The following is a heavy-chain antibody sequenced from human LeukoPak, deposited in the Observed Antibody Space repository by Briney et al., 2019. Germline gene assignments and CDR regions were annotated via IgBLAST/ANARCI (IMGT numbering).Heavy chain of an antibody. J-gene: IGHJ5*02. CDR2: IYYSGST. Sequence: SETLSLTCTVSGGSISRYYWSWIRQPPGKGLEWIGYIYYSGSTNYNPSLKSRVTISVDTSKNQFSLNLNSVTAADTAVYYCARVPRGGSGSYSWFDPWGQGTLVTVSS. V-gene: IGHV4-59*12. CDR3: ARVPRGGSGSYSWFDP. D-gene: IGHD3-10*01. CDR1: GGSISRYY.